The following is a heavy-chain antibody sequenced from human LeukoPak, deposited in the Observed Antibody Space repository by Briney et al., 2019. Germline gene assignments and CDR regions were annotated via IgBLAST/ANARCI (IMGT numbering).Heavy chain of an antibody. CDR1: GGSFSGYY. CDR3: ARGSDYDSSGYYYEYFDY. J-gene: IGHJ4*02. Sequence: SETLSLTCAVYGGSFSGYYWSWIRQPPGKGLEWIGKINHSGSTNYNPSLKSRVTISVDTSKNQFSLKLSSVTAADTAVYYCARGSDYDSSGYYYEYFDYWGQGTLVTASS. CDR2: INHSGST. D-gene: IGHD3-22*01. V-gene: IGHV4-34*01.